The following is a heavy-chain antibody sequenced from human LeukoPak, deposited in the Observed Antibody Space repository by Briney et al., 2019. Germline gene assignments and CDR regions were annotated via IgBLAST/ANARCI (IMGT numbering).Heavy chain of an antibody. Sequence: GGSLRLSCAASGFTFSSYEMNWVRQAPGKGLEWVSAISGSGGSTYYADSVKGRFTISRDNSKNTLYLQMNSLGAEDTAVYYCAHARGYSYGNFDYWGQGTLVTVSS. CDR1: GFTFSSYE. CDR2: ISGSGGST. J-gene: IGHJ4*02. V-gene: IGHV3-23*01. CDR3: AHARGYSYGNFDY. D-gene: IGHD5-18*01.